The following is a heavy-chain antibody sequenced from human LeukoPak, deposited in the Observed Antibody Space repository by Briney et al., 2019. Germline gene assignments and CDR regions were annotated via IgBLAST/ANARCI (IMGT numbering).Heavy chain of an antibody. J-gene: IGHJ4*02. Sequence: PGGFLRLSCAASGFSVITNYLTWVRQAPGKGLGWVSIIYSGGNTYYADSVKGRFTISRDSSKNTLYLQMNSLRVEDTAVYYCARDDNWNDGRGLDYWGQGTLVTVSS. CDR2: IYSGGNT. CDR1: GFSVITNY. CDR3: ARDDNWNDGRGLDY. D-gene: IGHD1-1*01. V-gene: IGHV3-53*01.